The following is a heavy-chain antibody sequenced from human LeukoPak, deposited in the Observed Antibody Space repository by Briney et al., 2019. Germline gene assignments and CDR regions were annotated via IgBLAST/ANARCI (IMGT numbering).Heavy chain of an antibody. J-gene: IGHJ4*02. D-gene: IGHD3-3*01. CDR3: ARERNFGVVITYYFDY. CDR2: IYTSGST. Sequence: SETLSLTCTVSGGSISSSSYYWGWIRQPPGKGLEWIGRIYTSGSTNYNPSLKSRVTMSVDTSKNQFSLKLSSVTAADTAVYYCARERNFGVVITYYFDYWGQGTLVTVSS. CDR1: GGSISSSSYY. V-gene: IGHV4-39*07.